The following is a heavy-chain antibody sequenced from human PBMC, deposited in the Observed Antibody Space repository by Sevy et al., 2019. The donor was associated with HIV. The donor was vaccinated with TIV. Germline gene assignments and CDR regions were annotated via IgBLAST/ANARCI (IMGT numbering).Heavy chain of an antibody. CDR2: IRYDGSNE. Sequence: GGSLRLSCAASGFTFSNHGMHWVRQAPGKGLEWVAFIRYDGSNEYYGDSVKGRFTISRDNSKNTLYLQMNSLRPEETAVYYCAKDRKVLLVVYAIPFDVFDIWGQRTMVTVSS. J-gene: IGHJ3*02. CDR3: AKDRKVLLVVYAIPFDVFDI. V-gene: IGHV3-30*02. CDR1: GFTFSNHG. D-gene: IGHD2-8*02.